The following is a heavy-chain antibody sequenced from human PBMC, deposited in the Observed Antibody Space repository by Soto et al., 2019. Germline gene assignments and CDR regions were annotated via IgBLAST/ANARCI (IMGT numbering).Heavy chain of an antibody. J-gene: IGHJ4*02. D-gene: IGHD6-19*01. Sequence: SETLSLTCTVSGGSISSYYWSWIRQPPGKGLEWIGYIYYSGSTNYNPSLKSRVTISVDTSKNQFSLKLSSVTAADTAVYYCARGSSIAVAGRPFDYWGQGTLVTV. CDR3: ARGSSIAVAGRPFDY. V-gene: IGHV4-59*08. CDR1: GGSISSYY. CDR2: IYYSGST.